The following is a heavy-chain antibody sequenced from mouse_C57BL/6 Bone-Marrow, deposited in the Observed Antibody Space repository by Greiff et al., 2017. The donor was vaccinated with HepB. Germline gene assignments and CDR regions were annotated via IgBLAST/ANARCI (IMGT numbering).Heavy chain of an antibody. CDR1: GYTFTSYW. J-gene: IGHJ4*01. Sequence: EVQVVESGTVLARPGASVKMSCKTSGYTFTSYWMHWVKQRPGQGLEWIGAIYPGNSDTSYNQKFKGKAKLTAVTSASTAYMELSSLTNEDSAVYYWTRGGDYDYGYAMDYWGQGTSVTVSS. CDR2: IYPGNSDT. D-gene: IGHD2-4*01. CDR3: TRGGDYDYGYAMDY. V-gene: IGHV1-5*01.